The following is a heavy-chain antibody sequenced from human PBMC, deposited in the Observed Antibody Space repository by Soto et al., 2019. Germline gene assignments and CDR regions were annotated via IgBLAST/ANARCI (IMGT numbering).Heavy chain of an antibody. J-gene: IGHJ5*02. Sequence: GASVKVSCKASGYTFTSYGISWVRQAPGQGLEWMGWISAYNGNTNYAQKLQGRVTMTTDTSTSTAYMELRSLRSDDTAVYYCARERDPSLYCSGGSCYGAWFDPWGQGTLVTVSS. CDR3: ARERDPSLYCSGGSCYGAWFDP. D-gene: IGHD2-15*01. CDR1: GYTFTSYG. V-gene: IGHV1-18*01. CDR2: ISAYNGNT.